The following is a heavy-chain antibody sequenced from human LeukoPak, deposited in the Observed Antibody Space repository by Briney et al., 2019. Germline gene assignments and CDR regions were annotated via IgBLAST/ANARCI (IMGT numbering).Heavy chain of an antibody. CDR1: GDSFSSSSTA. CDR3: ARGTGVFGY. V-gene: IGHV6-1*01. Sequence: SQTLSLTCAISGDSFSSSSTAWNWIRQSPSRGLEWLGRTFHRSKWYYDYALSVKSRITINPDTSNNHFSLHLNSVTPEDTAVYYCARGTGVFGYWGQGTLVTVSS. D-gene: IGHD2-8*02. J-gene: IGHJ4*02. CDR2: TFHRSKWYY.